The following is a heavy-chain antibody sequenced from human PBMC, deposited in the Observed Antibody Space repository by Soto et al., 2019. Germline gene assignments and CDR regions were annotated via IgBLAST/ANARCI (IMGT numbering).Heavy chain of an antibody. J-gene: IGHJ6*02. Sequence: SETLSLTCTVSGGSVSSGSYYWSWIRQPPGKGLEWIGYIYYSGSTNYNPSLKSRVTISVDTSKNQFSLKLSSVTAADTAVYYCARDGGSSWYGGYYYYYYGMDVWGQGTTVTAP. CDR1: GGSVSSGSYY. D-gene: IGHD6-13*01. CDR3: ARDGGSSWYGGYYYYYYGMDV. V-gene: IGHV4-61*01. CDR2: IYYSGST.